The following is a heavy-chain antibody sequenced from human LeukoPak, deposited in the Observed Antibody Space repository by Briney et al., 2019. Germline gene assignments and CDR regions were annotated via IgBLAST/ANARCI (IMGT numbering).Heavy chain of an antibody. CDR3: ATYGSGFGY. Sequence: PGGSLRLSCVVSGIKLSNYGMSWVRQAPGKGLEWVSVILGSGGRTFYADSVKGRFTISRDNSNNTLYLQMNSLRGDDTAVYYCATYGSGFGYWGQGTLVTVS. CDR1: GIKLSNYG. CDR2: ILGSGGRT. J-gene: IGHJ4*02. D-gene: IGHD3-10*01. V-gene: IGHV3-23*01.